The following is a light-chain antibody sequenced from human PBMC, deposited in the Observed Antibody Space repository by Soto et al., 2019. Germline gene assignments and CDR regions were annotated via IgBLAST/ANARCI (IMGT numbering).Light chain of an antibody. J-gene: IGKJ1*01. V-gene: IGKV3-11*01. CDR1: QSVSSY. CDR2: DAS. CDR3: QQRSNWPPVT. Sequence: SLSLSPGERATLSCRASQSVSSYLAWYQQKPGQAPRLLIYDASNRATGIPARFSGSGSGTDFTLTISSLEPEDFAVYYCQQRSNWPPVTFGQGTKVDIK.